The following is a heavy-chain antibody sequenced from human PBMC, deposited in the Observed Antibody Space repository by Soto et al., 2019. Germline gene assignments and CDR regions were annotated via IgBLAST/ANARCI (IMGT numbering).Heavy chain of an antibody. J-gene: IGHJ6*03. V-gene: IGHV1-3*01. CDR2: INPGNGDT. CDR1: GYTFTSYA. D-gene: IGHD2-15*01. Sequence: QVPLVQSGSEVKKPGASVRLSCKASGYTFTSYAVYWVRQAPGQRLEWMGWINPGNGDTKYSQKFQDRVIVSRDTSASTAYMDLRSLRSEDTAVYYCARDTGYCSGGSCFLYYMDVWGKGTTVTVSS. CDR3: ARDTGYCSGGSCFLYYMDV.